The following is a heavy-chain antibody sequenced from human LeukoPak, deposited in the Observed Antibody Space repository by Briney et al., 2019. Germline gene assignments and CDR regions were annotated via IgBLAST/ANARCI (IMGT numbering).Heavy chain of an antibody. CDR3: ARGRFGYSSGWYEFDY. Sequence: ASVKVSCKASGYTFTSYDINWVRQATGQGLESMGWMNPNSGNTGYAQKFQGRVSITRNTSISTAYMEMSSLRSEDTAVYYCARGRFGYSSGWYEFDYWGQGTLVTVSS. CDR2: MNPNSGNT. V-gene: IGHV1-8*03. CDR1: GYTFTSYD. J-gene: IGHJ4*02. D-gene: IGHD6-19*01.